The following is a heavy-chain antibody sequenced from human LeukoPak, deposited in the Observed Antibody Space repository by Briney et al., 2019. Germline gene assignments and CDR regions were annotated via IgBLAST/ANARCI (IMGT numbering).Heavy chain of an antibody. CDR2: ISYDGSNK. CDR3: ARSLKPYYYYYGMDV. Sequence: GGSLRLSCAASGFTFSSYAMHWVRQAPGKGLEWVAVISYDGSNKYYADSVKGRFTISRDNSKNTLYLQMNSLRAEDTAVYYCARSLKPYYYYYGMDVWGQGTTVTVSS. J-gene: IGHJ6*02. V-gene: IGHV3-30*04. CDR1: GFTFSSYA.